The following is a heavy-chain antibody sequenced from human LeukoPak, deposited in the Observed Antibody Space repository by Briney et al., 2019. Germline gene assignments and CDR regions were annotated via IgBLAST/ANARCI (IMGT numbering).Heavy chain of an antibody. CDR1: GGSISSGGYS. Sequence: SQTLSLTCAVSGGSISSGGYSWSWIRQPPGTGLEWIGYIYHSGSTYYNPSLKSRVTISVDRSKSQFSLKLSSVTAADTAVYYCARADGDYVFFDYWGQGTLVTVSS. V-gene: IGHV4-30-2*01. CDR2: IYHSGST. CDR3: ARADGDYVFFDY. J-gene: IGHJ4*02. D-gene: IGHD4-17*01.